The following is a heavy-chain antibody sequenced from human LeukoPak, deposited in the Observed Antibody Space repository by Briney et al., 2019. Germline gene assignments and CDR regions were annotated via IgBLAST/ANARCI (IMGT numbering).Heavy chain of an antibody. CDR2: ISYDGSNK. CDR1: GFTFSSYA. Sequence: GGSLRLSCAASGFTFSSYAMHWVRQAPGKGLEWVAVISYDGSNKYYADSVKGRVTISRDNSKNTLYLQMNSLRAEDTAVYYCARDAWGVIAAAGHTLRYWGQGTVVTVSS. J-gene: IGHJ4*02. CDR3: ARDAWGVIAAAGHTLRY. V-gene: IGHV3-30-3*01. D-gene: IGHD6-13*01.